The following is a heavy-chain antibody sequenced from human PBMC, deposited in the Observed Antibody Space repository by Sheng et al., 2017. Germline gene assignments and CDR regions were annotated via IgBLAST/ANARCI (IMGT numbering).Heavy chain of an antibody. CDR2: IYHSGST. CDR1: LLHQQWLL. V-gene: IGHV4-38-2*01. D-gene: IGHD2-15*01. CDR3: ARARVVVVAATGYFDY. Sequence: QVQLQESGPGLVKPSETLSRHLRCLWLLHQQWLLLGLDPAAPREGAWSGLGGIYHSGSTYYNPSLKSRVTISVDTSKNQFSLKLSSVTAADTAVYYCARARVVVVAATGYFDYWGQGTLVTVSS. J-gene: IGHJ4*02.